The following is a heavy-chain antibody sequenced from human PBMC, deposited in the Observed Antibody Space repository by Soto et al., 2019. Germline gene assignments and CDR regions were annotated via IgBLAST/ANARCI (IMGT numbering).Heavy chain of an antibody. V-gene: IGHV1-69*06. D-gene: IGHD3-3*02. CDR3: ARDPRPHFSHWDNDVWFDT. CDR1: GGSFTSYA. Sequence: QVQLVQSGAEVKKPGSSVKFSCKASGGSFTSYAFSWVRQAPGQGLEWVGGIIPIFGTPDYPQKFQGRVTITADRSTSTAYLDLTGLTSGDTAVYFCARDPRPHFSHWDNDVWFDTWGQGTLVIVSS. CDR2: IIPIFGTP. J-gene: IGHJ5*02.